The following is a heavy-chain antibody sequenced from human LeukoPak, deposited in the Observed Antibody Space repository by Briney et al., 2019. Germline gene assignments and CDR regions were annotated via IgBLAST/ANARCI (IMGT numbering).Heavy chain of an antibody. CDR3: AIRYGSGEKYYYYYHMDV. D-gene: IGHD3-10*01. Sequence: ASVTVSCKASGYTFTSYDINWVRQAPGQGLEWMGWMNPNSGNTGYAQKFQGRVSMTRNTSISTAYMELSSLRSEDTAVYYCAIRYGSGEKYYYYYHMDVWGKGTTVTVSS. CDR2: MNPNSGNT. V-gene: IGHV1-8*01. J-gene: IGHJ6*03. CDR1: GYTFTSYD.